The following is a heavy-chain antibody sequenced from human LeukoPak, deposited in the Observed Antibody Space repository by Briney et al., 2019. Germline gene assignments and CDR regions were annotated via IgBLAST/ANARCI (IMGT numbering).Heavy chain of an antibody. J-gene: IGHJ4*02. CDR2: ITGSGGST. CDR1: GFTFSTYT. D-gene: IGHD3-10*01. CDR3: ARELFDFDY. Sequence: PGGSLRLSCAASGFTFSTYTMNWVRQAPGKGLEWVSEITGSGGSTYYADSVKGRFTISRDNSKNTLYLQMNSLRAEDTAIYYCARELFDFDYWGQGTLVTVSS. V-gene: IGHV3-23*01.